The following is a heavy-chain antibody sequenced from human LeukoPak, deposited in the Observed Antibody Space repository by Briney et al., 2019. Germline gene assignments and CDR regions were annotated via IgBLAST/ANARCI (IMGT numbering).Heavy chain of an antibody. J-gene: IGHJ4*02. D-gene: IGHD2-15*01. V-gene: IGHV4-59*01. Sequence: PSETLSLTCTVSGASITNYYWNWIRQPPGKGLEWIGYFYYGGSDNYNPSLKSRITISVDTSKNQFSLKLSSVTAADTAVYYCVRGYCSGATCYHFDYWGQGTLVTVSS. CDR1: GASITNYY. CDR2: FYYGGSD. CDR3: VRGYCSGATCYHFDY.